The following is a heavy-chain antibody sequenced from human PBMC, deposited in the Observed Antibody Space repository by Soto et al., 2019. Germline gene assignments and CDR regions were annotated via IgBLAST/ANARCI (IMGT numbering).Heavy chain of an antibody. D-gene: IGHD4-17*01. J-gene: IGHJ2*01. V-gene: IGHV4-61*01. CDR1: GGSVSSGSYF. Sequence: SETLSLTCTVSGGSVSSGSYFWSRIRQPPWKGLEWIGHIYDSGSTNYTPSLKIRVTISVKTSKNQFSLKLSSVTAADTAVYSYARDRNPDYGGNWYFEHWGRGSLVTGSS. CDR3: ARDRNPDYGGNWYFEH. CDR2: IYDSGST.